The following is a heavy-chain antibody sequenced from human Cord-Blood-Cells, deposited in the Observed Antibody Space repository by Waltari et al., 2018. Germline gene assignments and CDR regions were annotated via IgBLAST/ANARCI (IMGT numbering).Heavy chain of an antibody. J-gene: IGHJ4*02. D-gene: IGHD5-12*01. V-gene: IGHV3-21*01. CDR3: ARDRVATTIDY. Sequence: EVQLVESGGGLVKPGGSLRLSCAASGFTFSSYSMNWVRQAPGKGLEWVSSISRSSSYIYYADSVKGRFTISRDNAKNSLYLQMNSLRAEDTAVYYCARDRVATTIDYWGQGTLVTVSS. CDR1: GFTFSSYS. CDR2: ISRSSSYI.